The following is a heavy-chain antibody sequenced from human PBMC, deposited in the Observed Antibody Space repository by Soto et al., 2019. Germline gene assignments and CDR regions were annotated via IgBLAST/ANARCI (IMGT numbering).Heavy chain of an antibody. CDR3: ARNLELSCTNGVCYYLRPGAFAF. J-gene: IGHJ3*01. Sequence: GGSLRLSCAASGFTFSSYSMNWVRQAPGKGLEWVSYISSSSSTIYYADSVKGRFTISRDNDKNSRYVQMDSLRAEDTALYYCARNLELSCTNGVCYYLRPGAFAFWGQGLIVTV. CDR1: GFTFSSYS. V-gene: IGHV3-48*01. D-gene: IGHD2-8*01. CDR2: ISSSSSTI.